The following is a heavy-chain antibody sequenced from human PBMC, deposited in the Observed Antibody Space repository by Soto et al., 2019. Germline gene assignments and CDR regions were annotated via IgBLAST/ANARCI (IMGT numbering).Heavy chain of an antibody. CDR3: ATMGTPATGLYYFDY. Sequence: PSETLSPTCTVSGGSISSGNYYWSWILHPPGKGLEWIGFISYSGSTYYNASLKSRFTISVDTSKNQFSLNLSFVTAADTAVYYCATMGTPATGLYYFDYWGQGTLVTVS. J-gene: IGHJ4*02. CDR2: ISYSGST. CDR1: GGSISSGNYY. V-gene: IGHV4-30-4*01. D-gene: IGHD1-7*01.